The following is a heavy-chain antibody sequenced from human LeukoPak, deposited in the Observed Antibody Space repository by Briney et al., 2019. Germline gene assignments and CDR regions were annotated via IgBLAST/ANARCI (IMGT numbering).Heavy chain of an antibody. Sequence: ASVKVSCKASGGTFSSYAISWVRQAPGQGLEWMGGIIPIFGTANYAQKFQGRVTITADESTSTAYMELSSLRSEDTAVYYCARAIAAAVSYYYYMDVWGKGTTVTVSS. V-gene: IGHV1-69*13. D-gene: IGHD6-13*01. CDR1: GGTFSSYA. CDR2: IIPIFGTA. CDR3: ARAIAAAVSYYYYMDV. J-gene: IGHJ6*03.